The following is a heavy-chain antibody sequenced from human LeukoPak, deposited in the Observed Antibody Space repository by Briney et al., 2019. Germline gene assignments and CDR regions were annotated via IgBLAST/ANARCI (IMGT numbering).Heavy chain of an antibody. CDR1: AYSIRGDDY. J-gene: IGHJ4*02. D-gene: IGHD4-11*01. V-gene: IGHV4-38-2*01. CDR3: ARNRSMTTTPGFDH. CDR2: IYHSGST. Sequence: SETLSLTCAVSAYSIRGDDYWGWVRQSPGKGLEWIGSIYHSGSTHYNPSLKSRITISVDTSKNQFSLMLNSVTAADTAVYSCARNRSMTTTPGFDHWGQGTLVTVSS.